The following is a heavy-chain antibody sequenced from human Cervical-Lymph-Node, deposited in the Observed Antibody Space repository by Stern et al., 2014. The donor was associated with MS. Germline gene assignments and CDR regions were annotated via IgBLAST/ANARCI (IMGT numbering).Heavy chain of an antibody. Sequence: VQLVQSGPGLLRPSETLSLTCTVSGASITSYYWSWIRQPPGKGLEWIGYIYYSGTTNYNASLKGRVAISIDTSKTQFSLRLSSETAADTAVYYCARATDLWGQGTLVTVSS. V-gene: IGHV4-59*01. J-gene: IGHJ5*02. CDR3: ARATDL. CDR1: GASITSYY. CDR2: IYYSGTT.